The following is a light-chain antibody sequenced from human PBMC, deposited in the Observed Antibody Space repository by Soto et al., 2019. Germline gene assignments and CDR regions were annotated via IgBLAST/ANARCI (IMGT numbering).Light chain of an antibody. CDR1: QSVSSY. Sequence: EIVLTQSQATLSLSPGERATLSCRASQSVSSYLAWYQQKPCQVPSLLIYDASNRSTGIPARFSGRGSGTGFTLTISSLEPEDCAVYYCQQSSNWPPWTFGQGTKVQIK. CDR2: DAS. V-gene: IGKV3-11*01. CDR3: QQSSNWPPWT. J-gene: IGKJ1*01.